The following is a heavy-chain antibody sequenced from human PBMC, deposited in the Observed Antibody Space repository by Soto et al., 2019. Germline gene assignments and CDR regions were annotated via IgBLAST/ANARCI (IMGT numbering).Heavy chain of an antibody. CDR3: ARGHSSSWYVCDY. D-gene: IGHD6-13*01. V-gene: IGHV1-8*01. CDR2: MNPNSGNT. Sequence: QVQLVQSGAEVKKPGASVKVSCKASGYTFTSYDINWVRQATGQGLEWMGWMNPNSGNTVYAQKFPGSVTMTRNTSISTAYMELSSLRSEATAVYSCARGHSSSWYVCDYWGQGTLVTVSS. J-gene: IGHJ4*02. CDR1: GYTFTSYD.